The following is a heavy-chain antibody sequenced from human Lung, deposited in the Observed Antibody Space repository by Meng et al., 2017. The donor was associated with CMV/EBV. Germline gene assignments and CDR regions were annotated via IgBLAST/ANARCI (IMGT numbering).Heavy chain of an antibody. Sequence: GSLRLXXTVSGGSVSSGSYYWSWIRQPPGKGLEWIGYIYYSGSTNYNPSLKSRVTISVDTSKNQFSLKLSSVTAADTAVYYCAREPGDFWSGYHGWFDPWGQGXLVTVSS. D-gene: IGHD3-3*01. J-gene: IGHJ5*02. CDR1: GGSVSSGSYY. CDR3: AREPGDFWSGYHGWFDP. V-gene: IGHV4-61*01. CDR2: IYYSGST.